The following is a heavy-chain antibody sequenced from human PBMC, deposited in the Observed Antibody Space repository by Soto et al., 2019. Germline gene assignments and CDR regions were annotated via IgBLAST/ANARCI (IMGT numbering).Heavy chain of an antibody. CDR3: ARDPGYSSGWYYFDY. CDR1: GGTFSSYA. V-gene: IGHV1-3*01. J-gene: IGHJ4*02. CDR2: INAGNGNT. Sequence: ASVKVSCKASGGTFSSYAISWVRQAPGQGLEWMGWINAGNGNTKYSQKFQGRVTITRDTSASTAYMELSSLRSEDTAVYYCARDPGYSSGWYYFDYWGQGTLVTVSS. D-gene: IGHD6-19*01.